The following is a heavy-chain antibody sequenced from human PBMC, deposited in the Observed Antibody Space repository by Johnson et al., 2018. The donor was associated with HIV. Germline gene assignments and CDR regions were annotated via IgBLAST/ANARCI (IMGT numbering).Heavy chain of an antibody. Sequence: EVQLVESGGGVVQPGRSLRLACVTSGFSISNYAMHWVRQAPGKGLEWVSAISGSGGSTYYADSVKGRFTISRDNSKNTLYLQMNSLRAEDTAVYYCARALTTDAFDIWGQGTMVT. J-gene: IGHJ3*02. V-gene: IGHV3-23*04. CDR3: ARALTTDAFDI. CDR1: GFSISNYA. CDR2: ISGSGGST. D-gene: IGHD4-17*01.